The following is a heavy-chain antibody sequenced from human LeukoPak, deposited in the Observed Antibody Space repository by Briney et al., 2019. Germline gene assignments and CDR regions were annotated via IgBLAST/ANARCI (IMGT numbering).Heavy chain of an antibody. V-gene: IGHV1-18*01. D-gene: IGHD6-19*01. CDR2: ISPYNGKT. J-gene: IGHJ4*02. Sequence: ASVKVSCKASGYTFSIYGISWVRQAPGQGLEWMGWISPYNGKTNSAQKVQGRVTMITDTSTSTAYMELRSLRSDDTAVYYCARVEKIAVGGRDYFDYWGQGTLVTVSS. CDR3: ARVEKIAVGGRDYFDY. CDR1: GYTFSIYG.